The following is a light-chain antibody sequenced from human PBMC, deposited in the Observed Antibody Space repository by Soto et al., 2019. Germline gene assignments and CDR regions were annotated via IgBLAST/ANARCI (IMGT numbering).Light chain of an antibody. CDR3: QQYGSPWT. CDR1: QSVSSSY. Sequence: EIVLTQSPGTLSLSPGERATLSCRASQSVSSSYLAWYQRKPGQAPRLLIYGASGRATGIPDRFSGSGSGTDFTLTISRLEPEDFAVYYCQQYGSPWTFGQGTKVEIK. CDR2: GAS. J-gene: IGKJ1*01. V-gene: IGKV3-20*01.